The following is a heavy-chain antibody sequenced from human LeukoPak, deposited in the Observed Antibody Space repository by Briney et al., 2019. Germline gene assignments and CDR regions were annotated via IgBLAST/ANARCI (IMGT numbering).Heavy chain of an antibody. CDR1: GFTFSSYG. CDR3: ARSQALEQQLVLYY. CDR2: IWYDGSNK. V-gene: IGHV3-33*01. D-gene: IGHD6-13*01. Sequence: PGRSLRLSCAASGFTFSSYGMHWVRQAPGKGLEWVAVIWYDGSNKYYADSVKGRFTISRDNSKNTLYLQMNSLRAEDTAVYYCARSQALEQQLVLYYWGQGTLVTVSS. J-gene: IGHJ4*02.